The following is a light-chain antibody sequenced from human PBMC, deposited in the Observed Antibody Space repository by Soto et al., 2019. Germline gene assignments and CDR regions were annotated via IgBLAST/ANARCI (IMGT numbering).Light chain of an antibody. V-gene: IGKV4-1*01. J-gene: IGKJ4*01. Sequence: DIVMTQSPDSLAVSLVERANIRCKSSPSVWFNSDNKNYLSWYQQKPGQPPKLLIYWASIRESGVPDRFSGSVSVTDFTLTISSLQAEDVAFYYCQQYYSTPLTFGGGTKVEI. CDR3: QQYYSTPLT. CDR2: WAS. CDR1: PSVWFNSDNKNY.